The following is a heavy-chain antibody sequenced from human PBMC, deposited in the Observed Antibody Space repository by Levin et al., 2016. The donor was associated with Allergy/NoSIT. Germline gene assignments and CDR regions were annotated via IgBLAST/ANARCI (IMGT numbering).Heavy chain of an antibody. CDR2: IRNKLNGDAT. Sequence: GESLKISCAGSGFTVGDHYMDWVRQAPGRGLEWVGRIRNKLNGDATEYGPSLKGRFTISRNDSENSVYLQMRSLKVEDTAVYYCARGKIQGLYYYHGLDVWGQGTTVAISS. CDR1: GFTVGDHY. D-gene: IGHD5/OR15-5a*01. CDR3: ARGKIQGLYYYHGLDV. V-gene: IGHV3-72*01. J-gene: IGHJ6*02.